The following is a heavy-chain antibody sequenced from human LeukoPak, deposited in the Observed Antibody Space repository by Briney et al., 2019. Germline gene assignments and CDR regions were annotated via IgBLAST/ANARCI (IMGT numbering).Heavy chain of an antibody. Sequence: PGGSLRLSCAASGFTFRNYGMHWVRQAPGKGLEWVAIIWYDGSRKYYLDSVKGRFTISRDNSKNMLYLQMSSLRAEDTALYYCTTTRPYGTTWAGAFEDWGQGTPVTVSS. V-gene: IGHV3-33*01. J-gene: IGHJ4*02. CDR2: IWYDGSRK. CDR1: GFTFRNYG. CDR3: TTTRPYGTTWAGAFED. D-gene: IGHD6-19*01.